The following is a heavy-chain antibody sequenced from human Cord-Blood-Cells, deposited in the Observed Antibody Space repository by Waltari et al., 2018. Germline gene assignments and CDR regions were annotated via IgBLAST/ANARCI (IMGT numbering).Heavy chain of an antibody. V-gene: IGHV1-2*06. CDR3: AGCSSTSCYVAFDI. CDR2: VNPNSGGT. D-gene: IGHD2-2*01. CDR1: GYTFTGYY. Sequence: QVQLVQSGAEVKKPGASVKVSCKASGYTFTGYYMHSARQAPGQGLEWMGRVNPNSGGTNYAQKFQGRVTMTRDTSISTAYMELSRLRSDDTAVYYCAGCSSTSCYVAFDIWGQGTMVTVSS. J-gene: IGHJ3*02.